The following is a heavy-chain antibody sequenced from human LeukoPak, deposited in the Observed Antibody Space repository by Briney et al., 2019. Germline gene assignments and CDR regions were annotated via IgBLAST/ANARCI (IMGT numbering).Heavy chain of an antibody. CDR1: GFTFSSYS. J-gene: IGHJ3*02. D-gene: IGHD6-19*01. CDR3: ASRYSSGWYDAFDI. Sequence: GGSLILSCAASGFTFSSYSMSWVRQAPGKGLEWVSSISSSSSYIYYADSVKGRFTISRDNAKNSLYLQMNSLRAEDTAVYYCASRYSSGWYDAFDIWGQGTMVTVSS. V-gene: IGHV3-21*01. CDR2: ISSSSSYI.